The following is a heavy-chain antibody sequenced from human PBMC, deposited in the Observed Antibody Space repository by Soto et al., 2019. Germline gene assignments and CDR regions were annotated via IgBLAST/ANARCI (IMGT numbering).Heavy chain of an antibody. CDR3: ATPHGILERRFVDGAFDI. V-gene: IGHV1-24*01. Sequence: ASAKFSRKVPGYTLTALSMHGVRKPPGKGLEWMGGFDPEDGETIYAKKFQGRATMTEDTSTDTAYMELSSLRSEDTAVYYCATPHGILERRFVDGAFDIWGQGTMVNGSS. J-gene: IGHJ3*02. D-gene: IGHD1-1*01. CDR2: FDPEDGET. CDR1: GYTLTALS.